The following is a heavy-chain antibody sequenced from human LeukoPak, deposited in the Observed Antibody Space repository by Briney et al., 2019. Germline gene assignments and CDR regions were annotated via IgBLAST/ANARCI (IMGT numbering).Heavy chain of an antibody. Sequence: PGGSLRLSCAASGFTFIHYAMGWVRQAPGKGLEWVSTISDGGGYIYYADSVKGRFTISRDNSKNTLYVQMNSLRAEDTAVYYCVKGSVAARSGLFDYWGQGTLVTVSS. D-gene: IGHD2-15*01. CDR1: GFTFIHYA. J-gene: IGHJ4*02. CDR3: VKGSVAARSGLFDY. CDR2: ISDGGGYI. V-gene: IGHV3-23*01.